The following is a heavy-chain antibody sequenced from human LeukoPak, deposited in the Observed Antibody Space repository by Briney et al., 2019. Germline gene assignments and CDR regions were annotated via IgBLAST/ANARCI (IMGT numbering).Heavy chain of an antibody. CDR1: GYTFTSYG. Sequence: GASVKVSCKASGYTFTSYGISWVRQAPGQGLDWMGWISAYNGNTNYAQKLQGRVTMTTDTSTSTAYMELRSLRSDDTAVYYCAAHDYGDYPYYFDYWGQGTLVTVSS. CDR3: AAHDYGDYPYYFDY. V-gene: IGHV1-18*01. CDR2: ISAYNGNT. J-gene: IGHJ4*02. D-gene: IGHD4-17*01.